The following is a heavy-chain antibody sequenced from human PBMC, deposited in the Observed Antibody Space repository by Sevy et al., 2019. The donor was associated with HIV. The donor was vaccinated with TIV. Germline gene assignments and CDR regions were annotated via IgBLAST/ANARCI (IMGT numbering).Heavy chain of an antibody. CDR3: DIHGYDDDAP. CDR1: GFTFSSFG. D-gene: IGHD5-12*01. J-gene: IGHJ5*02. V-gene: IGHV3-30*03. Sequence: GGSLRLSCAASGFTFSSFGIHWVRQAPARGLDWVALISYDGRNEFYADSVKGRFTISRDNSKNTVYLQMNSLRVEDTAVYYCDIHGYDDDAPWGQGTLVTVSS. CDR2: ISYDGRNE.